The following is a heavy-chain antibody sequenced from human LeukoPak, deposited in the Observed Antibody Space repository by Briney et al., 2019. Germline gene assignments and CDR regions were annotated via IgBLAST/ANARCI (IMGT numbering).Heavy chain of an antibody. CDR2: INSDGSST. CDR3: ARRIAAAAAPYYFDY. CDR1: GFTFSSYW. Sequence: GGSLRLSCAASGFTFSSYWMHWVRQAPGKGLLWVSRINSDGSSTSYADSVKGRFTISRDNAKNTLYLQMNSLRAEDTAVYYCARRIAAAAAPYYFDYWGQGTLATVSS. V-gene: IGHV3-74*01. D-gene: IGHD6-13*01. J-gene: IGHJ4*02.